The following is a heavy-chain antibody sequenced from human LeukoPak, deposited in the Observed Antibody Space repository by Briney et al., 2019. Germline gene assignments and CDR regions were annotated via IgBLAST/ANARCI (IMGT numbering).Heavy chain of an antibody. Sequence: ASVKVSCKASGYTFTSYYMHWVRQAPGQGLEWMGIINPSGGSTSYAQKFQGRVTMTRVTPTSTVYMELSSHRSEDTAVYYCARERGTFGGVIADYWGQGTLVTVSS. CDR3: ARERGTFGGVIADY. D-gene: IGHD3-16*02. V-gene: IGHV1-46*01. CDR2: INPSGGST. CDR1: GYTFTSYY. J-gene: IGHJ4*02.